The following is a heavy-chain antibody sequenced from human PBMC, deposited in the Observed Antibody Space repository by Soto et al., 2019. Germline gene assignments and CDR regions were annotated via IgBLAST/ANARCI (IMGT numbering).Heavy chain of an antibody. J-gene: IGHJ6*02. Sequence: ASVKVSCKASRYTFTGYYMHWVRQAPGQGLEWMGWINPNSGGTNYAQKFQGWVTMTRDTSISTAYMELSRLRSDDTAVYYCARVSLGPYSSSWYQDYYYGMDVWGQGTTVTV. CDR2: INPNSGGT. D-gene: IGHD6-13*01. CDR3: ARVSLGPYSSSWYQDYYYGMDV. V-gene: IGHV1-2*04. CDR1: RYTFTGYY.